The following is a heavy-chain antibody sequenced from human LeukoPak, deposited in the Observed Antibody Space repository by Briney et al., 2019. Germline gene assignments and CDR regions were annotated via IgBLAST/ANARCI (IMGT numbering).Heavy chain of an antibody. CDR3: AVSSSRIYFQH. Sequence: SETLSLTCTVSGGSVSSNSHYWSWIRQPPGKGLEWIGYIYYSGNTNYHPSLKSRVTISVDTSKKQFSLKLTYVTAADTAVYYCAVSSSRIYFQHWGQGTLVSVSS. D-gene: IGHD6-13*01. V-gene: IGHV4-61*01. CDR1: GGSVSSNSHY. CDR2: IYYSGNT. J-gene: IGHJ1*01.